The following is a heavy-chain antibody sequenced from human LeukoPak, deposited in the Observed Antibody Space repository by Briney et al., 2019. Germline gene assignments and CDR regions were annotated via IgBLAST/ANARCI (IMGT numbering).Heavy chain of an antibody. J-gene: IGHJ4*02. D-gene: IGHD3-9*01. CDR2: TNPNSGGT. CDR3: ARVLYHYDILSAAGY. Sequence: GASVKVSCKASGYTFTGYYMHWVRQAPGQGLEWMGWTNPNSGGTNYAQKFQGRVTMTRDTSISTAYMELSRLRSDDTAVYYCARVLYHYDILSAAGYWGQGTLVTVSS. V-gene: IGHV1-2*02. CDR1: GYTFTGYY.